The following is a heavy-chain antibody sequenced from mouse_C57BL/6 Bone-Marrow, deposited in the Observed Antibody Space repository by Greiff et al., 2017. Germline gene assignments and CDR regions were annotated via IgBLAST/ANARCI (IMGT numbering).Heavy chain of an antibody. CDR3: ARRGIYYDYGGYWYFDV. Sequence: QVQLQQPGAELVRPGTSVKLSCKASGYTFTSYWMHWVKQRPGQGLEWIGVIDPSDSYTNYNQKFKGKATLTVDTSSSTAYMQLSSLTSEDSAVYYCARRGIYYDYGGYWYFDVWGTGTTVTVSS. CDR2: IDPSDSYT. J-gene: IGHJ1*03. V-gene: IGHV1-59*01. CDR1: GYTFTSYW. D-gene: IGHD2-4*01.